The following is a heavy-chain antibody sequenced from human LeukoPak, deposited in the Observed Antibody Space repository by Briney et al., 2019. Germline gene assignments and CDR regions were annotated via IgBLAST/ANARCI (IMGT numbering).Heavy chain of an antibody. CDR3: ARDSGLEPRHAFDI. Sequence: ASVKVSCKASGDTFSRNAITWVRQAPGQGLEWMGGISPTFVTTNYAQKFQGRVTITADESTSTDYMELSSLRSEDTAVYYCARDSGLEPRHAFDIWGQGTMVTVSS. CDR1: GDTFSRNA. D-gene: IGHD1-1*01. J-gene: IGHJ3*02. CDR2: ISPTFVTT. V-gene: IGHV1-69*13.